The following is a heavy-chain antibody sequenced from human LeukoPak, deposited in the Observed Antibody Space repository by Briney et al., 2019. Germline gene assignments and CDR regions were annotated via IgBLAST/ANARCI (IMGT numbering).Heavy chain of an antibody. CDR1: GFTFSSYA. D-gene: IGHD5-12*01. CDR3: AKWLRAPYYFDY. Sequence: GGSLRLSCAASGFTFSSYAMSWVRQALGKGLEWVSAIRGSGGSTYYADSVKGRFTISRDNSKNTLYLQMNSLRAEDTALYYCAKWLRAPYYFDYWGQGTLVTVSA. J-gene: IGHJ4*02. CDR2: IRGSGGST. V-gene: IGHV3-23*01.